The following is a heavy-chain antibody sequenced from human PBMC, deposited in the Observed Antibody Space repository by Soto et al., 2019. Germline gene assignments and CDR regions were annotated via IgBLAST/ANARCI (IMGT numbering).Heavy chain of an antibody. CDR3: ARQKQDDYNNHYSYQSMDV. V-gene: IGHV5-51*01. D-gene: IGHD4-4*01. CDR2: VYPGDSET. CDR1: GYNFTNFW. Sequence: GESLKISCQVSGYNFTNFWIGWVRQMPGKGLEWMGIVYPGDSETRYSPSFQGQVTISADKPITTVYLQWNSLKASDTAIYYCARQKQDDYNNHYSYQSMDVSGKATTVTVSS. J-gene: IGHJ6*03.